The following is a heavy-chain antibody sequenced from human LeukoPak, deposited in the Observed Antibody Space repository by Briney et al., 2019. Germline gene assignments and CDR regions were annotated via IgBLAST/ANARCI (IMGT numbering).Heavy chain of an antibody. Sequence: GGSLRLSCAASGFSVSTNYMNWVRQAPGKGLGWVSVIHSGGRTYYADSVKGRFTVSRDNSKSKLYLQLNGLRAEDTAIYYCAREIQQWGLYYWGQGILVTASS. CDR1: GFSVSTNY. CDR2: IHSGGRT. CDR3: AREIQQWGLYY. V-gene: IGHV3-53*01. D-gene: IGHD5-18*01. J-gene: IGHJ4*02.